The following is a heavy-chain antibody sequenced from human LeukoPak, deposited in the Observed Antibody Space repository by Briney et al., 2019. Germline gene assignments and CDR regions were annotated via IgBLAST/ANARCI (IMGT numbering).Heavy chain of an antibody. CDR1: GFTFSIYG. CDR2: ISSSGSTI. D-gene: IGHD1-26*01. Sequence: GGSLRLSCAASGFTFSIYGMNWVRQAPGKGLGWVSYISSSGSTIYYADSVKGRFTISRDNAKSSLDLEMNSLRDEDTAVYYCARRMSSGSNPFDYWGQGTLVTVSS. J-gene: IGHJ4*02. V-gene: IGHV3-48*02. CDR3: ARRMSSGSNPFDY.